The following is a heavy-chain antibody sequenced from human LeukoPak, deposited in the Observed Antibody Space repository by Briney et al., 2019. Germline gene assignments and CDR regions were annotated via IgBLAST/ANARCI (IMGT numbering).Heavy chain of an antibody. CDR3: ARGLKSRGYSYGGTNWFDP. V-gene: IGHV1-18*01. CDR1: GYTYTRYV. D-gene: IGHD5-18*01. J-gene: IGHJ5*02. Sequence: GASVKVSCKASGYTYTRYVISWVRQAPGQGLEWMGWISAYNGNTNYAQKLQGRVTMTTDTSTSTAYMELRSLRSDDTAVYYCARGLKSRGYSYGGTNWFDPWGQGTLVTVSS. CDR2: ISAYNGNT.